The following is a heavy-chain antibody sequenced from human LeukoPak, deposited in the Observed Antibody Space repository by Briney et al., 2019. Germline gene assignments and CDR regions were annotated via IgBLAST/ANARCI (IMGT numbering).Heavy chain of an antibody. J-gene: IGHJ4*02. CDR3: AKDGSSGWYSKYYFDY. CDR2: ISGSGGST. CDR1: GFTFSSYA. D-gene: IGHD6-19*01. V-gene: IGHV3-23*01. Sequence: GGSLRLSCAASGFTFSSYAMSWVRQAPGKGLEWVSAISGSGGSTYYADSVKGRLTISRDNSKNTLYLQMNSLRAEDTAVYYCAKDGSSGWYSKYYFDYWGQGTLVTVSS.